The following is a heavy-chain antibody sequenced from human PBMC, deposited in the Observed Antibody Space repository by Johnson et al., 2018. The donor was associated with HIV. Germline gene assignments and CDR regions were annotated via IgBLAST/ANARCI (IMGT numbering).Heavy chain of an antibody. CDR1: GFTFSSYG. D-gene: IGHD2-15*01. Sequence: QVQLVESGGGVVQPGGSLRLSCAASGFTFSSYGMHWVRQAPGKGLEWVAFIRYDGSNKYYAESVKGRFTISRDNSKNTLYLQMNSLRAEDTAVYYCARVSGLGSFDIWGQGTMVTVSS. V-gene: IGHV3-30*02. CDR3: ARVSGLGSFDI. J-gene: IGHJ3*02. CDR2: IRYDGSNK.